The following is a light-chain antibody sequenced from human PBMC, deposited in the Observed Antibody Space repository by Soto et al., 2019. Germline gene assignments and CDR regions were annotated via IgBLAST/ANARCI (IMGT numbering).Light chain of an antibody. V-gene: IGKV3-15*01. CDR2: GAA. Sequence: EIVMTQSPATLSVSPGERVTLSCRASQSVFSSLAWYQQKPGQAPRLLIYGAATRATGIPARFSGSGSGTEFTLTISSLQSEDFAVYYCQQYYSTPWTFGQGTKVEIK. J-gene: IGKJ1*01. CDR1: QSVFSS. CDR3: QQYYSTPWT.